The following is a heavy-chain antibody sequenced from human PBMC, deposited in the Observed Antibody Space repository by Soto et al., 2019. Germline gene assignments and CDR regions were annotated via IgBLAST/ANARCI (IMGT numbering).Heavy chain of an antibody. CDR3: AREGEMPYYYYGLDV. CDR2: INPSGGGT. J-gene: IGHJ6*02. D-gene: IGHD3-16*01. V-gene: IGHV1-46*01. Sequence: ASVKVSCKASGYSFTRYYMYWVRQAPGQGLECMGMINPSGGGTSYAQKFQGRVTMTRDTSTSTVYMDLRSLRSDDTAVYYCAREGEMPYYYYGLDVWGQGTTVTVSS. CDR1: GYSFTRYY.